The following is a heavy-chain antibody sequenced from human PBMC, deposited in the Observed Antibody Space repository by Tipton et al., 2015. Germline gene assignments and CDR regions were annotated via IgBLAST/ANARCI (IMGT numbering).Heavy chain of an antibody. CDR3: AGPSFCSGGSCLYFFDF. CDR1: GHTFPNGHTLINYG. CDR2: ISLYSGET. V-gene: IGHV1-18*01. J-gene: IGHJ4*02. D-gene: IGHD2-15*01. Sequence: QSGAEVKKPGASVKVSCKSSGHTFPNGHTLINYGISWVRQAPGQGLEWMGWISLYSGETDYAQKFQDRVTMTADTSTTPAYMELRSLTSDDTAVYYCAGPSFCSGGSCLYFFDFWGQGTLVTVSS.